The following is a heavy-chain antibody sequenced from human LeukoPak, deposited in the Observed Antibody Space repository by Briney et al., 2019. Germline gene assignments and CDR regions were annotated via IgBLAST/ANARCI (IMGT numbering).Heavy chain of an antibody. V-gene: IGHV3-30*18. J-gene: IGHJ4*02. CDR2: ISNDGSNK. CDR1: GFSFRSYG. D-gene: IGHD4-11*01. CDR3: AKDKLQLLILDYFDY. Sequence: GGSLRRSRAASGFSFRSYGRHWGRQTQDKGMEWVAVISNDGSNKYYADSVKGRFTISRDNSKNTLYLQMNSLRPEDTAVYYCAKDKLQLLILDYFDYWGQGTLVTVSS.